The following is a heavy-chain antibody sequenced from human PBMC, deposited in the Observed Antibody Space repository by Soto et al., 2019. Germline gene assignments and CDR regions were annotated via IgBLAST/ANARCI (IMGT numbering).Heavy chain of an antibody. CDR2: IDHDGPT. CDR3: VRDSHGDY. V-gene: IGHV3-74*01. Sequence: EVQLVESGGGLVQPGWSLRLSCAGSGFTFSNYWMHWVRQAPGKGLEWVSRIDHDGPTDYADSVRGRFTISRDNAENTLYLQMNRLRHEDTAVYYCVRDSHGDYWGQGTLVTVYS. J-gene: IGHJ4*02. CDR1: GFTFSNYW.